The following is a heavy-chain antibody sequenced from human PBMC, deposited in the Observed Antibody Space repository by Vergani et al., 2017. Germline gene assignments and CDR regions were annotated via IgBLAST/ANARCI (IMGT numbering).Heavy chain of an antibody. V-gene: IGHV3-30*18. D-gene: IGHD5-12*01. CDR1: GFTFSSYG. CDR3: AKEGYSGYDFGARDYYYYYMDV. J-gene: IGHJ6*03. Sequence: QVQLVESGGGVVQPGRSLRLSCAASGFTFSSYGMHWVRQAPGKGLEWVAVISYDGSNKYYADSVKGRFTISRDNSKNTLYLQMNSLRAEDTAVYYCAKEGYSGYDFGARDYYYYYMDVWGKGTTVTVSS. CDR2: ISYDGSNK.